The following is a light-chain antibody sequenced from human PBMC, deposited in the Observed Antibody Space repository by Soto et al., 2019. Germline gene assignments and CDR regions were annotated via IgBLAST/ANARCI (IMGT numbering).Light chain of an antibody. J-gene: IGKJ1*01. CDR2: KAS. CDR3: QQYNFYPRT. Sequence: DIQMTQSPSTLSASVGDRATITCRASQSISTWLAWYQQKPGKAPNLLIYKASSLESGVPSRFSGSGSGIEFTLTISSLQPDDSATYYCQQYNFYPRTFGQGTKVEVK. V-gene: IGKV1-5*03. CDR1: QSISTW.